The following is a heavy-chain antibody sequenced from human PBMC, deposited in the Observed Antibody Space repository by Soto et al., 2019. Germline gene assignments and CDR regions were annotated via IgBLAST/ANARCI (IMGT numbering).Heavy chain of an antibody. CDR2: ISSSGSTI. V-gene: IGHV3-11*01. Sequence: QVQLVESGGGLVKPGGSLRLSCAASGFTFSDYYMSWIRQAPGKGLEWVSYISSSGSTIYDADSVKGRFTISRDNAKNSLYLQMNSLRAEDTAVYYCARTTYRLGDIRAAEYFQHWGQGTLVTVSS. D-gene: IGHD2-21*02. CDR3: ARTTYRLGDIRAAEYFQH. J-gene: IGHJ1*01. CDR1: GFTFSDYY.